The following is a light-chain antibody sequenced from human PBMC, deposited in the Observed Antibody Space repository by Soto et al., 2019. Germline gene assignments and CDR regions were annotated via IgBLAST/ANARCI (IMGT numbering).Light chain of an antibody. CDR3: SSPTKNVAWV. J-gene: IGLJ3*02. CDR2: EVS. V-gene: IGLV2-14*01. CDR1: SGDVGAFNY. Sequence: QSALTQPASVSGSPGQSITISCTGTSGDVGAFNYISWYQQHPDKAPKLLTYEVSYRPSGVSNRFSGSKSGNTASLTISGLQPEDEADYYCSSPTKNVAWVFGGGTQLTV.